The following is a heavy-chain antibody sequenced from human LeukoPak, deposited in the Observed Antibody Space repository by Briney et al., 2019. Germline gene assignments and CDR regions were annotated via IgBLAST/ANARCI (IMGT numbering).Heavy chain of an antibody. CDR2: VYSGGNT. CDR3: AREYGSGTYLAFDI. CDR1: GFTVGSNY. V-gene: IGHV3-53*01. D-gene: IGHD6-19*01. J-gene: IGHJ3*02. Sequence: GGSLRLSCAASGFTVGSNYMCWVRQALGKGLEWVSVVYSGGNTYYADSVKGRFTISRDDSKNTLFLQMNSLRAEDTAVYYCAREYGSGTYLAFDIWGRGTMVTVSS.